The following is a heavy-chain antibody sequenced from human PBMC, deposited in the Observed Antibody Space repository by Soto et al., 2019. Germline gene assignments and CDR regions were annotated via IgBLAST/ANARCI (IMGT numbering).Heavy chain of an antibody. CDR3: AKESVETTYSFYGMAI. D-gene: IGHD4-4*01. J-gene: IGHJ6*02. CDR2: VSFDSKNK. CDR1: GFSFESYS. V-gene: IGHV3-30*18. Sequence: LVESGGGVVQPGRSLTLSCAGSGFSFESYSMHWVRQSPGKGLEWVATVSFDSKNKYYIDSVEGRFTLSRDNAKNLLYLQMNSLRHEDTAVYYCAKESVETTYSFYGMAIWGPGTTVTVSS.